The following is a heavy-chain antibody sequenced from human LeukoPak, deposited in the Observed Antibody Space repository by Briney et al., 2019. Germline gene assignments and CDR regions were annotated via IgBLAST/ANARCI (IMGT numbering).Heavy chain of an antibody. V-gene: IGHV3-7*01. J-gene: IGHJ6*03. CDR2: IKQDGSEK. Sequence: GGSLRLSCAASGFTFSGYWMSWVRQAPGKGLEWVANIKQDGSEKYYVDSVKGRFTISRDNARNSLYLQMNSLRAEDTAVYYCARLSKGGAMDVWGKGTTVTVSS. CDR3: ARLSKGGAMDV. D-gene: IGHD1-26*01. CDR1: GFTFSGYW.